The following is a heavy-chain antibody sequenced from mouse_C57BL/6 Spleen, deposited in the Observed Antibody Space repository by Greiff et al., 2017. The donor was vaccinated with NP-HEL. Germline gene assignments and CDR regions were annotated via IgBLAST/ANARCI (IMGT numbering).Heavy chain of an antibody. D-gene: IGHD1-1*01. V-gene: IGHV2-6-1*01. CDR3: ARHGGYGSSPYYAMDY. Sequence: QVQLQQSGPGLVAPSQSLSITCTVSGFSLTSYGVHWVRQPPGKGLEWLVVIWSDGSTTYNSALKSRLSISKDNSKSQVFLKMNSLQTDDTAMYYCARHGGYGSSPYYAMDYWGQGTSVTVSS. CDR1: GFSLTSYG. J-gene: IGHJ4*01. CDR2: IWSDGST.